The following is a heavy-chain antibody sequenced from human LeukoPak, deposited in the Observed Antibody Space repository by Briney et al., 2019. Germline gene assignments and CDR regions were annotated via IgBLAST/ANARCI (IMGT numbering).Heavy chain of an antibody. CDR2: ISSTGGTT. Sequence: PGGSLRLSCAASGFSFSSYGMSWVRQAPGKGLEWVSAISSTGGTTYYADSVKGRFTISRDNSKNTLYLQMNSLRAEDTAVYYCAKPPYGDYGYFDYWGQGTLVTVSS. D-gene: IGHD4-17*01. CDR3: AKPPYGDYGYFDY. J-gene: IGHJ4*02. CDR1: GFSFSSYG. V-gene: IGHV3-23*01.